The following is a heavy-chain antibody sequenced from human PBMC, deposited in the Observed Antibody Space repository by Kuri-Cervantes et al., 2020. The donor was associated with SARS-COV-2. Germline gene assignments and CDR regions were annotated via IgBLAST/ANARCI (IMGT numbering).Heavy chain of an antibody. V-gene: IGHV4-61*09. CDR3: ARVERDFWSGYWIFDY. CDR2: LDTSGTT. J-gene: IGHJ4*02. CDR1: GVSVSHGTYS. Sequence: SETLSLTCAVSGVSVSHGTYSWSWIRQPAGKGLEWIGHLDTSGTTTYNPSLKSRVTISLDTSKNHVSLRLTSATAADTAVYYCARVERDFWSGYWIFDYWGQGTLVTVSS. D-gene: IGHD3-3*01.